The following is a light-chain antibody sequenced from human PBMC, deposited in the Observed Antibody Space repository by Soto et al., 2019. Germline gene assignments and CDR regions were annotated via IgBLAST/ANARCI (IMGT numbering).Light chain of an antibody. J-gene: IGLJ2*01. CDR2: SNT. V-gene: IGLV1-44*01. Sequence: QAVVTQPPSASGTPGQTIAISCSGASSNIGSHTVNWYQQLPGTAPRVLIYSNTQRPSGVPDRFSGYKSGTSASLAITGLQSDSEGDYYCATWDDSLDGVVFGGGTKLTVL. CDR3: ATWDDSLDGVV. CDR1: SSNIGSHT.